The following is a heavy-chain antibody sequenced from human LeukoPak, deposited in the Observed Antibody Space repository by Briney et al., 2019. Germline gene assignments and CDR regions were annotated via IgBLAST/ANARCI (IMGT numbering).Heavy chain of an antibody. J-gene: IGHJ4*02. Sequence: PSETLSLTCTVPGGSMNSYYWSWIRQPPGKGLEWIGYIFYSGTTDYNPSLKSRVTISVDSSKNQFSLKMTSVTAADTAVYYCARDRSRYSSRYFDFWGQGTLVTVSS. V-gene: IGHV4-59*01. CDR3: ARDRSRYSSRYFDF. CDR1: GGSMNSYY. CDR2: IFYSGTT. D-gene: IGHD6-19*01.